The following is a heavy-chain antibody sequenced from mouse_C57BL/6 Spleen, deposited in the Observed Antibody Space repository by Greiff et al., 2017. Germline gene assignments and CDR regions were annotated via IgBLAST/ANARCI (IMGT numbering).Heavy chain of an antibody. CDR2: TFYSGIT. J-gene: IGHJ1*03. CDR1: GFSINSDCY. D-gene: IGHD1-1*01. CDR3: ARDSGYGSSYWYFDV. V-gene: IGHV3-3*01. Sequence: EVKLMESGPSLVRPSQTLSLTCTVTGFSINSDCYWIWIRQFPGNKLEYIGYTFYSGITYYNPSLESRTYITRDTSKNQFSLKLSSVTTEDTATYYCARDSGYGSSYWYFDVWGTGTTVTVSS.